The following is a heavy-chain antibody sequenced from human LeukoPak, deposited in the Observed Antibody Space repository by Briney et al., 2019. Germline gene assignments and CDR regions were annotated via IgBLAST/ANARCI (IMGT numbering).Heavy chain of an antibody. D-gene: IGHD6-13*01. CDR2: ISSSSSYI. CDR1: GFTFSSYS. Sequence: PGGSLRLSCAASGFTFSSYSMNWVRQAPGKGLEWVSSISSSSSYIYYADSVKGRFTISRDNAKNSLYLQMNSLRAEDTAVYYCARPSLHSSSCPGYWGQGTLVTVSS. V-gene: IGHV3-21*01. J-gene: IGHJ4*02. CDR3: ARPSLHSSSCPGY.